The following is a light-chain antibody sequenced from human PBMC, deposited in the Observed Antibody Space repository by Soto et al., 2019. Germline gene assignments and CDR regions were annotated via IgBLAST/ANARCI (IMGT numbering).Light chain of an antibody. CDR2: DVN. CDR3: CSYGSGGTFWA. Sequence: QSALTQPASVSGSPGQSITISCTGTSSDVGSYNRVSWYQQHPGKAPKLIIYDVNKRPSGVSTRFSGSKSGNAASLTISGLQAEDEADYYCCSYGSGGTFWALGGGTKLTVL. V-gene: IGLV2-23*02. J-gene: IGLJ3*02. CDR1: SSDVGSYNR.